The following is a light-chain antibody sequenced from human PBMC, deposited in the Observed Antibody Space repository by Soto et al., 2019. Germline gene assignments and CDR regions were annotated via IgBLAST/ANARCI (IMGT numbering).Light chain of an antibody. Sequence: EIVLTPSPATLSLSPGERSTLSCRASQSVSSYLAWYQPTPGQAPRLLIYDASNRATGIPARLSGSGYGNDGNLNISRLEPEDGAVYYGQQHSNTHLTCGQGTRREIK. CDR1: QSVSSY. V-gene: IGKV3D-11*02. J-gene: IGKJ5*01. CDR3: QQHSNTHLT. CDR2: DAS.